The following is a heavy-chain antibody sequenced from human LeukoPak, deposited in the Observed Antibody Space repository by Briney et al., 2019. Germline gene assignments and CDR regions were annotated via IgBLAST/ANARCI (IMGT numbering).Heavy chain of an antibody. Sequence: SETLSLTCTVSGGSISSYYWSWIRKPPGKGLEWIGYIYYSGSTNYNPSLKSRVTISVDTSKNQFSLKLSSVTAADTAVYYCARVKGVVAVNWFDPWGQGTLVTVSS. D-gene: IGHD2-15*01. CDR3: ARVKGVVAVNWFDP. CDR2: IYYSGST. J-gene: IGHJ5*02. CDR1: GGSISSYY. V-gene: IGHV4-59*01.